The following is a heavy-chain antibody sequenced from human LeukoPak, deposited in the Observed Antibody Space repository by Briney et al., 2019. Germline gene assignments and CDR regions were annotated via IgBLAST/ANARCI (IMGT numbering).Heavy chain of an antibody. CDR1: GFTLSSYA. J-gene: IGHJ5*02. V-gene: IGHV3-23*01. CDR2: IRDSGEA. CDR3: ARDRAANQDWVEFDP. D-gene: IGHD3/OR15-3a*01. Sequence: GGSLSLSCAASGFTLSSYAMSWVRQAPGKGLEWVGLIRDSGEAFYADFARGRFAISRDESENTLYLQMNSLRVEDTAVYFCARDRAANQDWVEFDPWGQGTPVIVSS.